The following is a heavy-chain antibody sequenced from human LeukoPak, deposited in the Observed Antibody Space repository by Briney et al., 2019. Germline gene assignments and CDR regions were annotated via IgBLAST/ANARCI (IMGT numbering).Heavy chain of an antibody. V-gene: IGHV4-34*01. D-gene: IGHD3-9*01. CDR1: GGPFSGYY. J-gene: IGHJ5*02. CDR2: INHSGST. Sequence: SETLSLTCAVYGGPFSGYYWSWIRQPPGKGLEWIGEINHSGSTNYNPSLKSRVTISVDTSKNQFSLKLSSVTAADTAVYYCARGKRYFDWLWFDPWGQGTLVTVSS. CDR3: ARGKRYFDWLWFDP.